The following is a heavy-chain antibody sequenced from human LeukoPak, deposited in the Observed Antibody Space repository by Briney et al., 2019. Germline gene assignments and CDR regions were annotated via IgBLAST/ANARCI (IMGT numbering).Heavy chain of an antibody. V-gene: IGHV4-61*01. Sequence: PSETLSLTCTVSGGSISSGSYSWSWIRQPPGKGLEWIGYISYSGGTNYNPSLKSRLTISVDTSKNQFSLKLNSVTAADTAVYYCARGGTADAFDIWGQGTMVTASS. CDR3: ARGGTADAFDI. J-gene: IGHJ3*02. CDR2: ISYSGGT. D-gene: IGHD1-14*01. CDR1: GGSISSGSYS.